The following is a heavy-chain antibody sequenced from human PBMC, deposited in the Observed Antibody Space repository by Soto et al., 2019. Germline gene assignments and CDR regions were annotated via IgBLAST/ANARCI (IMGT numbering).Heavy chain of an antibody. CDR2: INTYNGNT. CDR1: GYIFTNYD. CDR3: TRHSYGYFDY. D-gene: IGHD3-10*01. Sequence: ASVKVSCNASGYIFTNYDINWVRQAPGQGLEWMGWINTYNGNTDFAQKLQDRVTVTTDTSTSTVYMELRSLRSDDTAVYYCTRHSYGYFDYWGQGTLVTVSS. J-gene: IGHJ4*02. V-gene: IGHV1-18*01.